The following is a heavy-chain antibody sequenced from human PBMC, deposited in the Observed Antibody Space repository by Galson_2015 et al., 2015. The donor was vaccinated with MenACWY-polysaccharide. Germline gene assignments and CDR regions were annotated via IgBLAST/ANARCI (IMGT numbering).Heavy chain of an antibody. CDR3: VRLLGGVSFDS. Sequence: PALVKPTQTLSLTCTFSGFSVTATGVGVGWIRQPPGKAPEWLAHIYLDGDKRFSPSLGARLTITKDTPRDQVVLTMTDMDPVDTATYYCVRLLGGVSFDSWGQGTL. D-gene: IGHD1-26*01. J-gene: IGHJ4*02. V-gene: IGHV2-5*02. CDR1: GFSVTATGVG. CDR2: IYLDGDK.